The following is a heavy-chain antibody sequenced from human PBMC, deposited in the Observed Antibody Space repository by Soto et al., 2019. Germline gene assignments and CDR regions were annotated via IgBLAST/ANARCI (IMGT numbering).Heavy chain of an antibody. Sequence: QVQLQESGPGLVKPSETLSLTCTVSGGSISSYYWSWIRQPPGKGLEWIGYIYYSGSTNYNPSLMSRVTISVDTSKNQFSLKLSSVTAADTAVYYCARRVVGYGGNLGLYYYGMDVWGQGTTVTVSS. CDR3: ARRVVGYGGNLGLYYYGMDV. V-gene: IGHV4-59*08. J-gene: IGHJ6*02. CDR2: IYYSGST. D-gene: IGHD2-15*01. CDR1: GGSISSYY.